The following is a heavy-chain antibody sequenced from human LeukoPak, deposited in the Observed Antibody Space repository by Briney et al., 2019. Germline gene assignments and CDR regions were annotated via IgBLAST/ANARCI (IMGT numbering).Heavy chain of an antibody. V-gene: IGHV5-51*01. D-gene: IGHD4-17*01. J-gene: IGHJ4*02. Sequence: GESLKISFKGSGYRFTSYWIGWVRQMPGKGLGWMGIIYPGDSDTRYSPSFQGQVTISADKSISTAYLQWSSLKASDTAMYYCARRVDYGDYDYWGQGTLVTVSS. CDR1: GYRFTSYW. CDR3: ARRVDYGDYDY. CDR2: IYPGDSDT.